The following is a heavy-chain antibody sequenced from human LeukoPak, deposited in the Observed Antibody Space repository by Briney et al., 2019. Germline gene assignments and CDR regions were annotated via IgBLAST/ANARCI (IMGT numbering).Heavy chain of an antibody. J-gene: IGHJ4*02. CDR3: ARDSFSWYY. Sequence: GGSLRLSCEASGFTFSSYSMNWLRRAPGKGLEWVSYISGDSSTKYYADSVKGRFTISRDNAKNSLYLQMNSLRDEDTAVYYCARDSFSWYYWGQGVLVSVSS. CDR1: GFTFSSYS. CDR2: ISGDSSTK. D-gene: IGHD6-13*01. V-gene: IGHV3-48*02.